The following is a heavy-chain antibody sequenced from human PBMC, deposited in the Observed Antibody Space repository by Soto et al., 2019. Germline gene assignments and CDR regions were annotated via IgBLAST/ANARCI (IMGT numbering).Heavy chain of an antibody. CDR1: GFTFDDYA. Sequence: GGSLRLFSAASGFTFDDYAMHWVRQAPGKGLEWVSGISWNSGSIGYADSVKGRFTISRDNAKNSLYLQMNSLRAEDTALYYCARGGDCSSTSCYGVFYFYCMDVRGHRPTVTV. CDR3: ARGGDCSSTSCYGVFYFYCMDV. J-gene: IGHJ6*02. D-gene: IGHD2-2*01. V-gene: IGHV3-9*01. CDR2: ISWNSGSI.